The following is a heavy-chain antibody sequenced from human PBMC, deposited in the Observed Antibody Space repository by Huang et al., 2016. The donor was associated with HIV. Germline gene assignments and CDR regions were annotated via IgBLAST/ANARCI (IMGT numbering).Heavy chain of an antibody. CDR2: IFPWDSDT. Sequence: EVTLVQSGAEVTKPGESLKISCKGSGYSFSTDWIGWVRGLPGKGLEVVGSIFPWDSDTRYCPAVQGPVTISADKAISTAYLQWSSLKASDTAMYYCASTASYSGSYRGAFDIWGQGTMVTVSS. CDR3: ASTASYSGSYRGAFDI. D-gene: IGHD1-26*01. CDR1: GYSFSTDW. J-gene: IGHJ3*02. V-gene: IGHV5-51*03.